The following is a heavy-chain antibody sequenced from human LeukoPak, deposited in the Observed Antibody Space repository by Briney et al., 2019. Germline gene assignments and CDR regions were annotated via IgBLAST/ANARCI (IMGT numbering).Heavy chain of an antibody. CDR3: SRGGSSYGGNYAFDI. CDR2: VAGSGGST. CDR1: GFTFSGYA. J-gene: IGHJ3*02. Sequence: PGGSLRLSCAASGFTFSGYAMGWVRQAPGKGLEWVSGVAGSGGSTYYADSVKGRFTISRDNSKNTLYLQMNSLRAEDTAVYYCSRGGSSYGGNYAFDIWGQGTMVTVSS. V-gene: IGHV3-23*01. D-gene: IGHD4-23*01.